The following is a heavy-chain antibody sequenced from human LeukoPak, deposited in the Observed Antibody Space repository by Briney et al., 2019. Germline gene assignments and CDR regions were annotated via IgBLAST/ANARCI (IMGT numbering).Heavy chain of an antibody. D-gene: IGHD6-6*01. V-gene: IGHV1-8*01. Sequence: GASVKVSCKASGYTFTSYDINWVRQATGQGLEWMGWMNPNSGNTGYAQKFQGRATMTRNTSISTAYMELSSLRSEDTAVYYCARGRIRQLVARNNWFDPWGQGTLVTVSS. CDR2: MNPNSGNT. CDR1: GYTFTSYD. CDR3: ARGRIRQLVARNNWFDP. J-gene: IGHJ5*02.